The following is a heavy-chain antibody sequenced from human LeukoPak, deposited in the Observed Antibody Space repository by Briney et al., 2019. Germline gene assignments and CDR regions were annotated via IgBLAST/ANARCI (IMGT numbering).Heavy chain of an antibody. V-gene: IGHV3-23*01. CDR1: GFTFSSYA. CDR2: ISGSGGST. D-gene: IGHD3-22*01. CDR3: AKAPVGANYYDSSGYFDY. Sequence: GGSLRLSCAASGFTFSSYAMSWVRQAPGKGLEWVSAISGSGGSTYSADSVKGRFTISRDNSKNTLYLQMNSLRADDTAVYYCAKAPVGANYYDSSGYFDYWGQGTLVTVSS. J-gene: IGHJ4*02.